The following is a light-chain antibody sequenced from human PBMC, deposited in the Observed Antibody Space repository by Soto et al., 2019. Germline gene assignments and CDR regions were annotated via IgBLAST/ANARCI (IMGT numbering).Light chain of an antibody. CDR2: GIS. CDR1: QSVSSNY. Sequence: EIVLTQSPGTLSLSPGERATLSCRASQSVSSNYLAWYQQKSGQAPRLLIYGISSRATGIPDRFSGSGSGTDFTLTISRLEPEDLAVYYCQQYGTSRTFGQGTKVEIK. J-gene: IGKJ1*01. V-gene: IGKV3-20*01. CDR3: QQYGTSRT.